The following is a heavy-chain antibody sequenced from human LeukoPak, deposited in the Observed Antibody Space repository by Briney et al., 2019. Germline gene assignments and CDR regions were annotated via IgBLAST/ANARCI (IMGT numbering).Heavy chain of an antibody. CDR3: AREGRSSTSCYFDY. J-gene: IGHJ4*02. V-gene: IGHV4-30-2*01. Sequence: SETLSLTCAVSGGSISSGGYSWSWIRQPPGTGLEWIGYIYHSGSTYYNPSLKSRVTISVDRSKNQFSLKLSSVTAADTAVYYCAREGRSSTSCYFDYWGQGTLVTVSS. CDR2: IYHSGST. D-gene: IGHD2-2*01. CDR1: GGSISSGGYS.